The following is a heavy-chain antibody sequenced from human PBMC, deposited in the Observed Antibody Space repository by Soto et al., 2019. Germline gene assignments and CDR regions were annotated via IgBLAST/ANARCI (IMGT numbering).Heavy chain of an antibody. CDR3: ARERGGRGYSYGTGMDV. V-gene: IGHV1-46*01. CDR1: GYTFTSYY. D-gene: IGHD5-18*01. J-gene: IGHJ6*02. Sequence: ASVKVSCKASGYTFTSYYMHWVRQAPGQGLEWMGIINPSGGSTSYAQKFQSRVTMTRDTSTSTVYMELSSLRSEDTAVYYCARERGGRGYSYGTGMDVWGQGTTVTVSS. CDR2: INPSGGST.